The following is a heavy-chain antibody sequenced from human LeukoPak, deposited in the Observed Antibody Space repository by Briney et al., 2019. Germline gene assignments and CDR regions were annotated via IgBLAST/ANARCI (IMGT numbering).Heavy chain of an antibody. J-gene: IGHJ6*02. V-gene: IGHV4-59*01. CDR3: ARIPWRDAYYDFWSGYTYYGMDV. CDR1: GDSISSYY. CDR2: IYYSGST. Sequence: SETLSLTCTVSGDSISSYYWSWIRQPPGKGLEWIGYIYYSGSTNYNPSLKSRVTISVDTSKNQFSLKLSSVTAADTAVYYCARIPWRDAYYDFWSGYTYYGMDVWGQGTTVTVSS. D-gene: IGHD3-3*01.